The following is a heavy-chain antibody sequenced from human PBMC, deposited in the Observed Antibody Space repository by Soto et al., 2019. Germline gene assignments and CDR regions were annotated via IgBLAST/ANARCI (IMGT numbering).Heavy chain of an antibody. J-gene: IGHJ3*02. V-gene: IGHV1-2*04. CDR2: INPNSGGT. Sequence: QVQLVQSGAEVKKPGASVKVSCKASGYTFTGYYMHWVRQAPGQGLEWMGWINPNSGGTNYAQKLQGWVTMTRDTSISTAYMELSRLRSDDTAVYYCARVQRDGYYDSSGYYFLDAFDIWGQGTMVTVSS. D-gene: IGHD3-22*01. CDR3: ARVQRDGYYDSSGYYFLDAFDI. CDR1: GYTFTGYY.